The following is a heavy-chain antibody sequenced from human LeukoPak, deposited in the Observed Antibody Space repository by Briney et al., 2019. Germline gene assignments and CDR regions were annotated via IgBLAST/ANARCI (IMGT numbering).Heavy chain of an antibody. D-gene: IGHD5-12*01. CDR3: ARGGYSAYLFGY. Sequence: PGGSLRLSCAASGFTFSDYSMDWVRQSPGKGLGWVSYISSGGSKVYYSDSVKGRFTISRDNAKNSLSLQMNSLRDEDTAVYYCARGGYSAYLFGYWGQGTLVTVSS. CDR2: ISSGGSKV. V-gene: IGHV3-48*02. J-gene: IGHJ4*02. CDR1: GFTFSDYS.